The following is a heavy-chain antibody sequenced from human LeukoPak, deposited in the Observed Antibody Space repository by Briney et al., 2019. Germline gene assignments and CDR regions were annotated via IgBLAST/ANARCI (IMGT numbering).Heavy chain of an antibody. CDR1: GGSINNY. V-gene: IGHV4-4*07. CDR3: ARGRAVTTGDDY. CDR2: IFSSGST. D-gene: IGHD4-17*01. J-gene: IGHJ4*02. Sequence: SETPSLTCTVSGGSINNYWSWIRQPAGKGLEWIGRIFSSGSTVYRPSLKSRVTMSVDTSRNSFSLKLTSVTAADTAVYYCARGRAVTTGDDYWGQGTLVTVSS.